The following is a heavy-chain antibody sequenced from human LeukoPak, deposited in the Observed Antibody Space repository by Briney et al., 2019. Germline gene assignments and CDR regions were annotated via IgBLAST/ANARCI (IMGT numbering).Heavy chain of an antibody. Sequence: PGGSLRLSCTASGFTFSVSTIPWVRQAPGKGLEWIGRIRARANNFSTAYGTSVKGRFIISRDDSKSTAYLQMNNLKIDDTAVYFCSRPLVPSGVSDDPWGQGTLVTVSS. CDR1: GFTFSVST. V-gene: IGHV3-73*01. D-gene: IGHD2-15*01. CDR3: SRPLVPSGVSDDP. CDR2: IRARANNFST. J-gene: IGHJ5*02.